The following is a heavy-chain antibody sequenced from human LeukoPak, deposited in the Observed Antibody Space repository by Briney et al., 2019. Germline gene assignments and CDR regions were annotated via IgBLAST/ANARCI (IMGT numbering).Heavy chain of an antibody. CDR1: GFTFSSYW. V-gene: IGHV3-74*01. Sequence: GGSLRLSCAASGFTFSSYWMSWVRQAPGKGLVWVSRINSDGSSTSYADSVKGRFTISRDNAKNTLYLQMNSLRAEDTAVYYCAREGRIQNYYYYMDVWGKGTTFTVSS. J-gene: IGHJ6*03. CDR3: AREGRIQNYYYYMDV. CDR2: INSDGSST.